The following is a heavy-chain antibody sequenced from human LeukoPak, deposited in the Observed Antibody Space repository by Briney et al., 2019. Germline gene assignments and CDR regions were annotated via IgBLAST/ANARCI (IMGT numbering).Heavy chain of an antibody. CDR3: ARDSSSWYRELDY. J-gene: IGHJ4*02. D-gene: IGHD6-13*01. V-gene: IGHV1-2*02. CDR2: MNPNSGGT. Sequence: ASVKVSCKASGYPFSNYDINWLRQATGKGLEWMGWMNPNSGGTNYAQKFQGRVTMTRDTSISTAYMELSRLRSDDTAVYYCARDSSSWYRELDYWGQGTLVTVSS. CDR1: GYPFSNYD.